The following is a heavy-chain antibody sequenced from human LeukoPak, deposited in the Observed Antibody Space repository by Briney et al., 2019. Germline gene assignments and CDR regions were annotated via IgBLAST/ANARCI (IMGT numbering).Heavy chain of an antibody. CDR2: IKQDGSEK. J-gene: IGHJ4*02. D-gene: IGHD3-22*01. V-gene: IGHV3-7*01. Sequence: GGSLRLYCAASGFNFSSYWMSWVRQAPGKGLEWVANIKQDGSEKYYVGSVKGGFTIYRHSAKNSLYLQMNSLRAEETAVYYCARDRSSSWYYYYDSSGPLWGQGTLVTVSS. CDR3: ARDRSSSWYYYYDSSGPL. CDR1: GFNFSSYW.